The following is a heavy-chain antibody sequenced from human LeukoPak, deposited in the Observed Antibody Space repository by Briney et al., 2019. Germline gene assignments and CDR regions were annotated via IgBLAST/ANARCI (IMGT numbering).Heavy chain of an antibody. Sequence: GGSLRLSCATSGFIFSSAWMAWVRQAPGKGLEWVGRIKTKTDGGTADYAAPVKGRFTISRDDSKGTLSLQATSLKTEDTAVYYCTTEKGYSSSLTFDFWGQGTLVTVSS. CDR3: TTEKGYSSSLTFDF. J-gene: IGHJ4*02. D-gene: IGHD6-6*01. CDR2: IKTKTDGGTA. V-gene: IGHV3-15*01. CDR1: GFIFSSAW.